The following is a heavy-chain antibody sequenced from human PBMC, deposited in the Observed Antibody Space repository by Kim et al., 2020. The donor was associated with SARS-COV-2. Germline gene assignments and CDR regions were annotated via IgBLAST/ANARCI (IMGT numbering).Heavy chain of an antibody. V-gene: IGHV7-4-1*02. D-gene: IGHD2-15*01. CDR1: GYTFTSDS. CDR3: VRDPCSGGSCRRGNWFDP. Sequence: ASVKVSCKASGYTFTSDSMNWVRQAPGQGLEWMGWINTNTGNPTYAQGFTGRFVFSLDTSASTAYLQISSLKAEDTAVYYCVRDPCSGGSCRRGNWFDPWGQGTLVTVSS. J-gene: IGHJ5*02. CDR2: INTNTGNP.